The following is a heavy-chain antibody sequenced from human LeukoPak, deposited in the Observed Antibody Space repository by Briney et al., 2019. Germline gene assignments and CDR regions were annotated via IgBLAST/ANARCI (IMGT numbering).Heavy chain of an antibody. D-gene: IGHD3-16*01. V-gene: IGHV3-74*01. CDR1: GFTFSSYW. CDR2: INSDGSST. CDR3: AREDSGEWGEYYFDY. J-gene: IGHJ4*02. Sequence: GGSLRLSCAASGFTFSSYWMHRVRQAPGKGLVWVSRINSDGSSTSYADSVKGRFTISRDSAKNTLYLQMNSLRAEDTAVYYCAREDSGEWGEYYFDYWGQGTLVTVSS.